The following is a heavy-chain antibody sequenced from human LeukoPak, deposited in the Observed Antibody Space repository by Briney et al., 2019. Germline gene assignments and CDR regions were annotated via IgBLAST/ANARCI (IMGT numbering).Heavy chain of an antibody. V-gene: IGHV4-61*02. Sequence: SQTLSLTCTVSGGSISSGSYYWSWIRQPAGKGLEWIGRIYTSGSTNYNPSLKSRVTMSADTSTNQFSLKLTSVTAADTALYYCARHSSGWPDAFDIWGQGAMVTVSS. CDR2: IYTSGST. D-gene: IGHD6-19*01. CDR3: ARHSSGWPDAFDI. J-gene: IGHJ3*02. CDR1: GGSISSGSYY.